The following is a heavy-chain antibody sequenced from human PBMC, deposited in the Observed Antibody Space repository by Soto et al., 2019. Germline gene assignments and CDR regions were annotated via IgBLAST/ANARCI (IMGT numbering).Heavy chain of an antibody. CDR3: ARDYTHIARPRVLGY. J-gene: IGHJ4*02. CDR2: ISAYNGNT. Sequence: ASVKVSCKASGYTFTSYGISWVRQAPGQGLEWMGWISAYNGNTNYAQKLQGRVTMITDTSTSTAYMELRSLRSDDTAVYYCARDYTHIARPRVLGYWGQGTLVTVSS. V-gene: IGHV1-18*01. D-gene: IGHD2-21*01. CDR1: GYTFTSYG.